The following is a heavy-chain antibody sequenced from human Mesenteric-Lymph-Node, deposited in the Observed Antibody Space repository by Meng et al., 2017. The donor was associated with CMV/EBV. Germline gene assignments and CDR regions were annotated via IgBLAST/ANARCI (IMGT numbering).Heavy chain of an antibody. Sequence: GGSLRLSCAASGFTFSNARMSWVRQAPGKGLEWVGRIKSKSVGGAIEYAAPVEARFSISRDDSKNTLYLQMNSLKSEDTAVYYCTTDFWSGYFGHWGQGTLVTVSS. CDR2: IKSKSVGGAI. CDR1: GFTFSNAR. J-gene: IGHJ4*02. V-gene: IGHV3-15*01. CDR3: TTDFWSGYFGH. D-gene: IGHD3-3*01.